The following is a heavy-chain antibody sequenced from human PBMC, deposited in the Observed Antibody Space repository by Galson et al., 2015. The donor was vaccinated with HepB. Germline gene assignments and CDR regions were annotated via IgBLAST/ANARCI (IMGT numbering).Heavy chain of an antibody. CDR3: SRGPMYGSGSYPPDY. CDR2: IIPIRGIA. D-gene: IGHD3-10*01. J-gene: IGHJ4*02. Sequence: SVKVSCKASGGTFSSYTISWVLQAPGQGLEWMGRIIPIRGIANYAQKFQGRVTITADKSTSTAYMELSSLRSEDTAVYYCSRGPMYGSGSYPPDYWGQGTLVTVSS. CDR1: GGTFSSYT. V-gene: IGHV1-69*02.